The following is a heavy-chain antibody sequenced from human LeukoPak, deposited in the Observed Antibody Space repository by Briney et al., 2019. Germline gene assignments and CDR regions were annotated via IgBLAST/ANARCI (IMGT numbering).Heavy chain of an antibody. D-gene: IGHD3-3*01. V-gene: IGHV3-21*01. Sequence: GGSLRLPCAASGFTFSSYSMNWVRQAPGKGLEWVSSISSSSSYIYYADSVKGRFTISRDNAKNSLYLQMNSLRAEDTAVYYCAREGDKSRFLEWLSGVDAFDIWGQGTMVTVSS. CDR3: AREGDKSRFLEWLSGVDAFDI. J-gene: IGHJ3*02. CDR1: GFTFSSYS. CDR2: ISSSSSYI.